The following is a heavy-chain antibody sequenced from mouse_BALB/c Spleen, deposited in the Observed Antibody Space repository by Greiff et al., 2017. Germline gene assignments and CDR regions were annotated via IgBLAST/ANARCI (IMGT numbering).Heavy chain of an antibody. CDR2: IRNKANGYTT. CDR3: ARPIHYYGYGYAMDY. J-gene: IGHJ4*01. V-gene: IGHV7-3*02. D-gene: IGHD1-2*01. CDR1: GFTFTDYY. Sequence: EVKVVESGGGLVQPGGSLRLSCATSGFTFTDYYMSWVRQPPGKALEWLGFIRNKANGYTTEYSASVKGRFTISRDNSQSILYLQMNTLRAEDSATYYCARPIHYYGYGYAMDYWGQGTSVTVSS.